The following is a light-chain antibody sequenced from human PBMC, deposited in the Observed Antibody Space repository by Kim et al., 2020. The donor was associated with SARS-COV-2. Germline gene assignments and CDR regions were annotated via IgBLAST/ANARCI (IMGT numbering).Light chain of an antibody. CDR2: ANN. J-gene: IGLJ3*02. CDR1: NTNIGTNT. Sequence: QRVTISCSGGNTNIGTNTVNWYQQFPGTAPKLLIYANNHRPSGVPDRFSGSKSDTSASLAISGLQSEDEADYFCAAWDASLNGWVFGGGTKLTVL. CDR3: AAWDASLNGWV. V-gene: IGLV1-44*01.